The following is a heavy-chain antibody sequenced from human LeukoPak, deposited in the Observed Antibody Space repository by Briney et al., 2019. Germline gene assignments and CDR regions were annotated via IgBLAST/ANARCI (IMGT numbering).Heavy chain of an antibody. D-gene: IGHD3-22*01. CDR3: AASTYYDSSGYHSDNDAFDI. V-gene: IGHV1-58*01. CDR2: IVVGSGNT. CDR1: GFTFTSSA. J-gene: IGHJ3*02. Sequence: GTSVKVSCKASGFTFTSSAVQWVRQARGQRLEWIGWIVVGSGNTHYAQKFQERVTITRDMSTSTAYMELSSLRTEDTAVYYCAASTYYDSSGYHSDNDAFDIWGQGTMVTVSS.